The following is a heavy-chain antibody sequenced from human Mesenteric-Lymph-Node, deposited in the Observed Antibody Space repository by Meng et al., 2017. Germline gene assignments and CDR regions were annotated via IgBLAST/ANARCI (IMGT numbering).Heavy chain of an antibody. D-gene: IGHD6-19*01. Sequence: GGSLRLSCAASAFAFSDYWVNWVRQAPGKGLEWVANMKPDGSEKNYVDSVKGRFTISRDNAENSLHLQMNSLRGEDTAIYYCVLGSGWSFKYWGQGTLVTVSS. CDR2: MKPDGSEK. CDR1: AFAFSDYW. CDR3: VLGSGWSFKY. V-gene: IGHV3-7*01. J-gene: IGHJ4*02.